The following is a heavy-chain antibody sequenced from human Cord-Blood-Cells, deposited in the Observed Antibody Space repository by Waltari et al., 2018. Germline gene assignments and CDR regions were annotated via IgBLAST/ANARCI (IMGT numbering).Heavy chain of an antibody. CDR2: ISSSGSTI. CDR3: ARAQGFAYGDYDY. J-gene: IGHJ4*02. D-gene: IGHD4-17*01. V-gene: IGHV3-48*03. CDR1: GFTFSSYG. Sequence: EVQLVESGGGLVPPGGSLGLSCAASGFTFSSYGMNWVRQAPGKGLEWVSYISSSGSTIYYADSVKGRFTISRDNAKNSLYLQMNSLRAEDTAVYYCARAQGFAYGDYDYWGQGTLVTVSS.